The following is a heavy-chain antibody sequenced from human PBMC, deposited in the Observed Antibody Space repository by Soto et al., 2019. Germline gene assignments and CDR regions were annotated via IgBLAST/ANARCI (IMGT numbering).Heavy chain of an antibody. J-gene: IGHJ6*02. CDR1: GYSISSGYY. V-gene: IGHV4-38-2*01. CDR3: ASSTEYCYYYGMDV. Sequence: SETLSLTCAVSGYSISSGYYWGWIRQPPGKGLEWIGSIYHSGSTYYNPSLKSRVTISVDTSKNQFSLKLSSVTAADTAVYYCASSTEYCYYYGMDVWGQGTTVTVSS. CDR2: IYHSGST.